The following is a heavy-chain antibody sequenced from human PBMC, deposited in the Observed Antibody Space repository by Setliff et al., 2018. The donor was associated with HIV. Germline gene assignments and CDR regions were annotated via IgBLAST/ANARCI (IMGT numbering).Heavy chain of an antibody. Sequence: GSLRLSCAASGFTFSSYEMNWVRLAPGKGLEWVASINKRSDYLYYADSVKGRFTISRDNAKKSLDLQMNSLRVDDTAVYYCARPGRSNYWDSFDYWGQGILVTVSS. CDR3: ARPGRSNYWDSFDY. CDR2: INKRSDYL. V-gene: IGHV3-21*01. D-gene: IGHD3-10*01. J-gene: IGHJ4*02. CDR1: GFTFSSYE.